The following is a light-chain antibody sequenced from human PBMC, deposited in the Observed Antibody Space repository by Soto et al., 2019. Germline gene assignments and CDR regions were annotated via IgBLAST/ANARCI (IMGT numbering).Light chain of an antibody. CDR2: GNN. V-gene: IGLV1-40*01. CDR1: SSNIGAGYD. CDR3: QSFDTRLNSVV. J-gene: IGLJ2*01. Sequence: QSVVTQPHSVSGAPGQRVTISCTGSSSNIGAGYDVHWYQQFPGTAPKLLIYGNNNRPSGVTDRFSGSKSGTSASLAITGLQAEDEADYYCQSFDTRLNSVVFGGGTKLTVL.